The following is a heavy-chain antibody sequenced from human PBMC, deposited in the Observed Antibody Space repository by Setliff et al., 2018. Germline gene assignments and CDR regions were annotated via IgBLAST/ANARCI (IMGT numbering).Heavy chain of an antibody. CDR1: GYSFTSYW. J-gene: IGHJ4*02. V-gene: IGHV5-51*01. D-gene: IGHD6-19*01. Sequence: PGESLKISCKGSGYSFTSYWIGWVRQMPGKGLEWMGIIYPGDSDTRYSPSFQGQVTISADKSISTAYLQWSSLKASDTAMYYCARVPRRIAVAQQKLYYFDYWGQGTLVTVSS. CDR2: IYPGDSDT. CDR3: ARVPRRIAVAQQKLYYFDY.